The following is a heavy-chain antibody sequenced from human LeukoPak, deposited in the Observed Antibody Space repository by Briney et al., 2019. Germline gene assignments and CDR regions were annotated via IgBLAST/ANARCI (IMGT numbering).Heavy chain of an antibody. J-gene: IGHJ4*02. Sequence: ASVKVSCKASGYTFTSYGISWVRQAPGQGLEWMGWISAYNGNTNYAQKLQGRATMTTDTSTSTAYMELRSLRSDDTAVYYCARDSGFVVATIHDYWGQGTLVTVSS. CDR1: GYTFTSYG. D-gene: IGHD5-12*01. V-gene: IGHV1-18*01. CDR3: ARDSGFVVATIHDY. CDR2: ISAYNGNT.